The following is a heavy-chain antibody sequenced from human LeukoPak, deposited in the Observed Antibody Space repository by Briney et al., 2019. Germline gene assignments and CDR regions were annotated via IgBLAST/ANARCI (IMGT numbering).Heavy chain of an antibody. J-gene: IGHJ4*02. CDR3: ARPKVYSYGGGFDY. CDR1: GYTFTGSL. CDR2: INPNSGGT. D-gene: IGHD5-18*01. Sequence: ASVKDSCKASGYTFTGSLMYWVRQTPGQGVERMGWINPNSGGTNYAQKFQGRVTMTRDTSISTAYMELSRLRSDDTAVYYCARPKVYSYGGGFDYWGQGALVTVSS. V-gene: IGHV1-2*02.